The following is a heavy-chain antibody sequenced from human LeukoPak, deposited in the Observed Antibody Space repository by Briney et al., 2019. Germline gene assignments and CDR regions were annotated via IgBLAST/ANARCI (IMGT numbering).Heavy chain of an antibody. CDR1: GFTFSNYA. V-gene: IGHV3-23*01. CDR2: ISGDTGNT. J-gene: IGHJ4*02. CDR3: AKGSNYDPFYFDY. D-gene: IGHD4-11*01. Sequence: GGSLRLSCAASGFTFSNYALSWLRQAPGKGLEWVSAISGDTGNTYYADSVKGRFTISRDNSKNTLYLQMNSLRAEDTAVYYCAKGSNYDPFYFDYWGQGTLVTVSS.